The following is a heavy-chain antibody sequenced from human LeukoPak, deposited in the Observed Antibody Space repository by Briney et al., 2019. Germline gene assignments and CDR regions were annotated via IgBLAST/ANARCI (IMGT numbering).Heavy chain of an antibody. CDR2: IHSGGNT. CDR3: ARDLRIAAAGTGDAFDI. CDR1: GFTVSSNS. D-gene: IGHD6-13*01. V-gene: IGHV3-66*01. Sequence: GGSLRLSCAASGFTVSSNSMSWVRQAPGKGLEWVSVIHSGGNTYYADSVKGRFTISRDYSKNTLYLQMNSLRAEDTAVYYCARDLRIAAAGTGDAFDIWGQGTMVTVSS. J-gene: IGHJ3*02.